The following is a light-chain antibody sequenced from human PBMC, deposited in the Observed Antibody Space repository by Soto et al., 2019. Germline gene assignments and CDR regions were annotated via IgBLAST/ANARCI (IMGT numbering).Light chain of an antibody. Sequence: EIVLTQSPATLSLSPWERATLSFRASQSVSSYLAWYQQKPGQAPRLLIYDASNRATGIPARFSGSGSGTDFTLTISSLEPEDFAVYYCQQRSNWPPITFGQGTRLEIK. CDR3: QQRSNWPPIT. J-gene: IGKJ5*01. V-gene: IGKV3-11*01. CDR1: QSVSSY. CDR2: DAS.